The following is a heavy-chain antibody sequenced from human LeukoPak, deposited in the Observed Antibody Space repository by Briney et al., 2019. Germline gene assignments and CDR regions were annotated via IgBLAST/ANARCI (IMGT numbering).Heavy chain of an antibody. CDR1: GFTFSNAW. J-gene: IGHJ4*02. V-gene: IGHV3-15*01. D-gene: IGHD3-10*01. Sequence: PGGALRLSCAASGFTFSNAWMSWVRQAPAKGGEWVGRIKSKTDGGTTDYAAPVKGRFTISRDDSKNTLYLQMNSLKTEDTAVYYCTTDGGSLWFGELLQFRLLLDYWGQGTLVTVSS. CDR2: IKSKTDGGTT. CDR3: TTDGGSLWFGELLQFRLLLDY.